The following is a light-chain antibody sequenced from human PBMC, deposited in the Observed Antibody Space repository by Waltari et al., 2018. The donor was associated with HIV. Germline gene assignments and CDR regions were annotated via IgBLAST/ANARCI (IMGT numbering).Light chain of an antibody. J-gene: IGLJ2*01. CDR2: DTN. Sequence: QSVLTQPPSVSAAPGQKVTISCSGSSPNIGTHYVSWYQQNPGTAPRLVIYDTNDRPSGIPDRFSGSKSGTSATLGITGPQTGDEADYYCGTWDSSLSAVVFGGGTKLTVL. CDR3: GTWDSSLSAVV. CDR1: SPNIGTHY. V-gene: IGLV1-51*01.